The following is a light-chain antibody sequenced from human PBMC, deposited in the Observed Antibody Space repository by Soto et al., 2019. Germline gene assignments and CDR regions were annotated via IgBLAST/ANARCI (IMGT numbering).Light chain of an antibody. CDR1: QSVSSN. Sequence: EIVMTQSPATLSVSPGERATLSCRASQSVSSNLAWYQQKPGQAPRLLIYGASTGATGIPARFSGSGSGTDFSLTISSLQSEDFAVYYCLQYHNWPLTFGGGTKVDIK. J-gene: IGKJ4*01. V-gene: IGKV3-15*01. CDR2: GAS. CDR3: LQYHNWPLT.